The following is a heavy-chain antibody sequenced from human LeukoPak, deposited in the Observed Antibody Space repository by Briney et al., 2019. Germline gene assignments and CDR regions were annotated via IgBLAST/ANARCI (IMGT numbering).Heavy chain of an antibody. J-gene: IGHJ6*02. Sequence: GGSLRLFCAASGFTFSSYWMNWVRQSPGQGLQWVSVIYSDGSTYYSDSVKGRFTISRDNSKNILYLQMNSLRAEDTAVYYCARERIYFGSGRDLTDARLFYYYGMDVWGQGTTVTVS. CDR3: ARERIYFGSGRDLTDARLFYYYGMDV. V-gene: IGHV3-53*01. CDR2: IYSDGST. CDR1: GFTFSSYW. D-gene: IGHD3-10*01.